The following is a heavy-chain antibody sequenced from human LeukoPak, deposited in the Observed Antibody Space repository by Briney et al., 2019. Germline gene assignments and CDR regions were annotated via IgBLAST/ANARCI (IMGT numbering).Heavy chain of an antibody. J-gene: IGHJ4*02. CDR1: GFTFEDYT. Sequence: GGSLRLSCVASGFTFEDYTMHWDSQAPGKTLEWVSLISWDGTTYYTDSVKGRFTISRDNSKNSLYLQMDTLRSEDTAFYYCLQDLSYESSGHVLECWDQGTLVTVSS. D-gene: IGHD3-22*01. V-gene: IGHV3-43*01. CDR2: ISWDGTT. CDR3: LQDLSYESSGHVLEC.